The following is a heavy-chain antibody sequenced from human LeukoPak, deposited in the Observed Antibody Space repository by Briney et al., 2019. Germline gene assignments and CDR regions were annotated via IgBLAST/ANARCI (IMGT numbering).Heavy chain of an antibody. J-gene: IGHJ4*02. CDR1: GGSISSGGYY. CDR3: ARDRGIVGPTGYYFDY. Sequence: LSLTCTVSGGSISSGGYYWSWIRQAPGKGLEWVSYITNSGSTVYYIDSVKGRFTISRDNAKNSLYLQMNSLRAEDTAVYYCARDRGIVGPTGYYFDYWGQGTLVTVSS. CDR2: ITNSGSTV. D-gene: IGHD1-26*01. V-gene: IGHV3-11*01.